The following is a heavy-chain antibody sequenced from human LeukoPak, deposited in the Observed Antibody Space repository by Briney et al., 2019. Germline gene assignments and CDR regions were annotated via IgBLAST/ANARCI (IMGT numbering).Heavy chain of an antibody. Sequence: SETLSLTCAVSGYSISSSNWWGWFRQPPGKGLEWIGYIYYSGSAYYNTSLNSRVTMSVDTSKNQFSLKLSSVTAVDTAVYYCARSQAVASNHGAMDIWGQGTMVIVSS. D-gene: IGHD6-19*01. CDR1: GYSISSSNW. V-gene: IGHV4-28*01. CDR2: IYYSGSA. CDR3: ARSQAVASNHGAMDI. J-gene: IGHJ3*02.